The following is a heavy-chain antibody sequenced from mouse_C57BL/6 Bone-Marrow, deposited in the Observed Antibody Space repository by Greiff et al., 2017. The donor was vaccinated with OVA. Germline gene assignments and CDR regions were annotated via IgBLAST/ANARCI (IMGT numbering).Heavy chain of an antibody. CDR3: ARHNWDYFDY. CDR1: GFTFSSYG. D-gene: IGHD4-1*02. Sequence: EVQLVESGGDLVKPGGSLKLSCAASGFTFSSYGMSWVRQTPDKRLEWVATISSGGSYTYYTDSVKGRFTISRDNAKNTLYLQRSSLKSEDTAMYYCARHNWDYFDYWGQGTTLTVSS. V-gene: IGHV5-6*01. J-gene: IGHJ2*01. CDR2: ISSGGSYT.